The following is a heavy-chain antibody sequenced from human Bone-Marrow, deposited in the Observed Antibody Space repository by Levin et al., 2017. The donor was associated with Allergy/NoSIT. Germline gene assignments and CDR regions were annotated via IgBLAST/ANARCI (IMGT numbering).Heavy chain of an antibody. CDR1: GFTFSSYA. J-gene: IGHJ4*02. CDR3: ARQLHLGAFFDS. Sequence: GGSLRLSCAASGFTFSSYAMHWVRQAPGKGLEWVAVISYDGSNKYYADSVKGRFTMSRDNSKNTLDLQMNSLRAEDAAVYYCARQLHLGAFFDSWGQGTLVTVSS. D-gene: IGHD1-26*01. CDR2: ISYDGSNK. V-gene: IGHV3-30-3*01.